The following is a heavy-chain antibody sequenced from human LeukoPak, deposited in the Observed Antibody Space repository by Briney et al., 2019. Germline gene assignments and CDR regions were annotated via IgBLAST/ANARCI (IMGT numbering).Heavy chain of an antibody. CDR1: GYTFTTYY. V-gene: IGHV1-46*01. Sequence: GASVKVSCKAFGYTFTTYYIHWVRQAPGQRLEWMGIINPSVGTTKSPDKFQGRVTMTRDTSTSTVYMELRGLGSDDTATYYCTRAQSYCTSTSCSADYWGQGTLVTVSS. J-gene: IGHJ4*02. CDR3: TRAQSYCTSTSCSADY. CDR2: INPSVGTT. D-gene: IGHD2-2*01.